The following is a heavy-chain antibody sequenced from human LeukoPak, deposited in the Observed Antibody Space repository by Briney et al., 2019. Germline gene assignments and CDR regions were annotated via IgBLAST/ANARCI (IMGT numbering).Heavy chain of an antibody. J-gene: IGHJ4*02. Sequence: SGTLSLTCAVSGGSISSSNWWSWVRQPPGKGLEWIGEIYHSGSTNYNPSLKSRVTISVDKSKNQFSLKLSSVTAADTAVYYCASRNFDWLSPHFDYWGQGTLVTVSS. CDR1: GGSISSSNW. CDR3: ASRNFDWLSPHFDY. D-gene: IGHD3-9*01. V-gene: IGHV4-4*02. CDR2: IYHSGST.